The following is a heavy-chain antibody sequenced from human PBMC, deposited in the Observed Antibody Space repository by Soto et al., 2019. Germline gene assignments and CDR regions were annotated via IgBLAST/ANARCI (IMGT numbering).Heavy chain of an antibody. V-gene: IGHV3-23*01. CDR2: ISGSGDST. CDR3: AKGVPGIAVAGTGYFQH. J-gene: IGHJ1*01. Sequence: ETLSLTCAVYGGSFSGYYWSWVRQAPEKGLEWVSGISGSGDSTYYADSVKGRFTISRDNSNNTLYLQMNSLRAEDTAVYYCAKGVPGIAVAGTGYFQHWGQGTLVTVSS. CDR1: GGSFSGYY. D-gene: IGHD6-19*01.